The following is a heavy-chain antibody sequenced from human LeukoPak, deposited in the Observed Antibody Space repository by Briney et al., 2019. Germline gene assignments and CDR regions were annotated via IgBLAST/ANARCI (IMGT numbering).Heavy chain of an antibody. CDR1: GYSFPNYG. Sequence: ASVKVSCKASGYSFPNYGINWVRQAPGQGLEWMGWISAYNGNTNYAQKLQGRVTMTTDTSTSTAYMELRSLRSDDTAVYYCAREVRGYCSSTSCYYFDYWGQGTLVTVSS. J-gene: IGHJ4*02. V-gene: IGHV1-18*01. CDR2: ISAYNGNT. CDR3: AREVRGYCSSTSCYYFDY. D-gene: IGHD2-2*01.